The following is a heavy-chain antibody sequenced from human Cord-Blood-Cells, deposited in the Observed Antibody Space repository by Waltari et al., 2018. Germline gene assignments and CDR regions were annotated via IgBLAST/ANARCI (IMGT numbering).Heavy chain of an antibody. Sequence: QVQLVQSGAEVKKPGASVKVSCKASGYTFTGYYMHWVRQAPGQGLEWMGWINPNSGGTNYAQKFQGRVTMTRDTSISTAYMELSRLRSDDTAVDYCAREGGRITMVRGVIIHYWGQGTLVTVSS. J-gene: IGHJ4*02. CDR3: AREGGRITMVRGVIIHY. CDR2: INPNSGGT. D-gene: IGHD3-10*01. CDR1: GYTFTGYY. V-gene: IGHV1-2*02.